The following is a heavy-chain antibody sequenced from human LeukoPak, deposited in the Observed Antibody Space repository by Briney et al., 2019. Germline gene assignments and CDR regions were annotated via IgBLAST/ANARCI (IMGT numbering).Heavy chain of an antibody. CDR1: GGSISSSSYC. J-gene: IGHJ4*02. CDR3: VGWDGILYYFDC. Sequence: SETLSLTCTVSGGSISSSSYCWGWIRQPPGKGLEWIGSIFYSGRTYYNPSLKSRVTISVDTSKNQFSLKLSSVTAADTAVYYCVGWDGILYYFDCGGQGTLVTVSS. V-gene: IGHV4-39*01. CDR2: IFYSGRT. D-gene: IGHD1-26*01.